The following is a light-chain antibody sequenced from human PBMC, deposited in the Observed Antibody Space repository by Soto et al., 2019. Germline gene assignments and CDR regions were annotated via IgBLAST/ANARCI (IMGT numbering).Light chain of an antibody. J-gene: IGKJ3*01. Sequence: EIVLTQSPGTLSLSPGERATLSCRASQSVSSSYLAWYQQKPGHAPRLLIYDASRATGIPDRFSASGSGTDFTLTITRLEPEDFAVYYCQHYGTSALFGPGTKVDI. CDR3: QHYGTSAL. CDR2: DAS. CDR1: QSVSSSY. V-gene: IGKV3-20*01.